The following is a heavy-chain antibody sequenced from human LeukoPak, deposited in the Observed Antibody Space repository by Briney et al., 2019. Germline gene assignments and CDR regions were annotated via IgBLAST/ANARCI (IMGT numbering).Heavy chain of an antibody. CDR1: GFTFSSSA. D-gene: IGHD2-15*01. Sequence: GSLRLSCAASGFTFSSSAMSWVRQAPGKGLEWVSTISGSGSGSSTYYADSVKGRFTISRDNSRNTLYLQMNTLRAEDTAVYFCAKSPVSSCRGSFCYPFDYWGQGNLVTVSS. V-gene: IGHV3-23*01. CDR3: AKSPVSSCRGSFCYPFDY. J-gene: IGHJ4*02. CDR2: ISGSGSGSST.